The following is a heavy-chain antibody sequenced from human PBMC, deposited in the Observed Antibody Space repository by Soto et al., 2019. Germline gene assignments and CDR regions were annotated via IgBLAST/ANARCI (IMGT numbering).Heavy chain of an antibody. CDR1: GFTFRNFW. V-gene: IGHV3-7*04. Sequence: EVQLVESGGGLVQPGGSLRLSCAASGFTFRNFWMGWVRQTPKKGLEWVANIKPDGSEKYYVDSVKGRFTISRDNAKNSLYLQMNSLRAEDTAVYYCARENYFDYWGQGTLVTVSS. J-gene: IGHJ4*02. CDR3: ARENYFDY. CDR2: IKPDGSEK.